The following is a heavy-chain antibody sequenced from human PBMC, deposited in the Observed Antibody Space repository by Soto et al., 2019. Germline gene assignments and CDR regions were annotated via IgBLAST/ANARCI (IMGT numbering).Heavy chain of an antibody. J-gene: IGHJ6*02. Sequence: ASVKVSCKASGYTFTSYAIHWVRQAPGQRLEWMGGFDPEDGETIYAQKFQGRVTMTEDTSTDTAYMELSSLRSEDTAVYYCATGTWFGELPTGNRHYYYYYGMDVWGQGTTVTVSS. D-gene: IGHD3-10*01. V-gene: IGHV1-24*01. CDR2: FDPEDGET. CDR1: GYTFTSYA. CDR3: ATGTWFGELPTGNRHYYYYYGMDV.